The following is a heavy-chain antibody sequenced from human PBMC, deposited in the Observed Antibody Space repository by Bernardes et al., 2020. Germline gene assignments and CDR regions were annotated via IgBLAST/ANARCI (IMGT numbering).Heavy chain of an antibody. CDR1: GGSISSSSYY. J-gene: IGHJ4*02. CDR3: ARTWNTATYGRGYFDY. D-gene: IGHD4-17*01. CDR2: VYYAGGT. V-gene: IGHV4-39*01. Sequence: SETLSLTCTVSGGSISSSSYYWGWLLQPPGKGLEWIGNVYYAGGTYSNPSLKSRVTISVDTSKNQFSLKLSSVTAADTAVYYCARTWNTATYGRGYFDYWGQGTLVTVSS.